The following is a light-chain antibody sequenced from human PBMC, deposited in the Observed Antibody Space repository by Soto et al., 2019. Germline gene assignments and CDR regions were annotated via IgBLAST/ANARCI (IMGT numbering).Light chain of an antibody. J-gene: IGKJ4*01. CDR2: AAS. V-gene: IGKV1-9*01. CDR1: QGISSY. CDR3: QQANSFPLT. Sequence: DIQLTQSPSFLSASVGDRVTIACRESQGISSYLAWYQQKPGKAPKLLIYAASNLQSGVPSRFSGSGAGTDFTLTISSLQPEDFATYYCQQANSFPLTFGGGTKVDIK.